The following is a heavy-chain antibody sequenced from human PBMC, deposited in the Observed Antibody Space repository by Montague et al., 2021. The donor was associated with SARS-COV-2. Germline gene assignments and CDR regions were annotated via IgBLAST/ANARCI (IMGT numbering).Heavy chain of an antibody. CDR1: GFTFSSYA. Sequence: RRLSFAASGFTFSSYAMHWVRQAPGKGLEWVAAISYDGSNKYYADSVKGRFTISRDNSKNTLYLQMNSLRAEDTAVYYCARKDYYYGMDVWGQGTTVTVSS. CDR2: ISYDGSNK. CDR3: ARKDYYYGMDV. J-gene: IGHJ6*02. V-gene: IGHV3-30*04.